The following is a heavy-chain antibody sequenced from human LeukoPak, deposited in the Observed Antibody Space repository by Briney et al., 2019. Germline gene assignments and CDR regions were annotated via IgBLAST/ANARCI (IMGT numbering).Heavy chain of an antibody. CDR1: GGSISSGSYY. V-gene: IGHV4-61*02. D-gene: IGHD3-22*01. CDR2: IYTSGST. Sequence: SETLSLTCTVSGGSISSGSYYWSWIRQPAGKGLEWIGRIYTSGSTNYNPSLKSRVTISVDTSKNQFSLKLSSVTAADTAVYYCARHVPYYYDSSGYYYGMDVWGQGTTVTVSS. CDR3: ARHVPYYYDSSGYYYGMDV. J-gene: IGHJ6*02.